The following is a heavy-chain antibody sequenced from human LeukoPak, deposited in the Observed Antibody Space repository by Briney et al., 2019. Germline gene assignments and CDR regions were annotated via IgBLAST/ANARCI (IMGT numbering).Heavy chain of an antibody. J-gene: IGHJ5*02. Sequence: GGSLRLSCAAFGFTVSSNYMSWVRQAPGKGLEWVSSISSSSSYIYYADSVKGRFTISRDNAKNSLYLQMNSLRAEDTAVYYCARDAIVVVPAAYNWFDPWGQGTLVTVSS. CDR2: ISSSSSYI. CDR1: GFTVSSNY. CDR3: ARDAIVVVPAAYNWFDP. D-gene: IGHD2-2*01. V-gene: IGHV3-21*01.